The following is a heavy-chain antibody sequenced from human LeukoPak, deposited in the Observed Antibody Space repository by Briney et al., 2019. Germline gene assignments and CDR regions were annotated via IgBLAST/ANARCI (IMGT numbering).Heavy chain of an antibody. Sequence: NLGESLKISCKGSGYSFTSYWIGWVPQMPGKGLEWLGIIYPGDSDTRYSPSFQGQVTISADKSISTAYLQWSSLKASDTAMYYCARRRISENYYYYYYMDVGGKGTTVTVSS. V-gene: IGHV5-51*01. D-gene: IGHD2/OR15-2a*01. J-gene: IGHJ6*03. CDR1: GYSFTSYW. CDR2: IYPGDSDT. CDR3: ARRRISENYYYYYYMDV.